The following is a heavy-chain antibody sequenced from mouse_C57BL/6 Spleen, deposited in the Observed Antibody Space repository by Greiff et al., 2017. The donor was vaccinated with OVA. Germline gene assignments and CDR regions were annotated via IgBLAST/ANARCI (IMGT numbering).Heavy chain of an antibody. V-gene: IGHV1-82*01. CDR1: GYAFSSSW. CDR2: IYPGDGDT. Sequence: QVQLQQSGPELVKPGASVKISCKASGYAFSSSWMNWVKQRPGKGLEWIGRIYPGDGDTNYNGKFKGKATLTADKSSSTASMQLSSLTSEYSAVYFCARHWDRWYFDVWGTGTTVTVSS. J-gene: IGHJ1*03. CDR3: ARHWDRWYFDV. D-gene: IGHD4-1*01.